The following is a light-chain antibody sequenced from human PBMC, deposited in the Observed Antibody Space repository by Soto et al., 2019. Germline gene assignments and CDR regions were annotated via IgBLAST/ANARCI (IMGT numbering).Light chain of an antibody. CDR1: QRVSSNY. CDR3: QQYGSSPPYT. V-gene: IGKV3-20*01. CDR2: GAS. J-gene: IGKJ2*01. Sequence: EIVLTQSPGTLSLSPGDRATLSCRASQRVSSNYLAWYQQRPGQAPRLLIYGASSRATGIPDRFSGSGSGTDFTLTISRLEPEDFAVYYCQQYGSSPPYTFGQGTKLDI.